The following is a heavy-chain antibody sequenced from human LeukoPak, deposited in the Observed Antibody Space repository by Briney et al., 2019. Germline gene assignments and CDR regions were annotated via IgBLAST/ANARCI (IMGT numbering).Heavy chain of an antibody. CDR2: IRYDGSKE. J-gene: IGHJ3*01. V-gene: IGHV3-30*02. CDR1: GFRFSSYG. Sequence: PGGSLRLSCAASGFRFSSYGMHWVRQAPGKGLEWVAYIRYDGSKEYHADSVKGRFIISRDNSKKILYLQMNSLRAEDTAMYYCAKEAGLFDVWGQGTMVTVSS. CDR3: AKEAGLFDV.